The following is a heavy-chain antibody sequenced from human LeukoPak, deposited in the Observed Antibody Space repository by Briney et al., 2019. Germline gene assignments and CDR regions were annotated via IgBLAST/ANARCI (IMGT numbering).Heavy chain of an antibody. V-gene: IGHV5-51*01. CDR1: GYSFTSYW. J-gene: IGHJ4*02. CDR3: SAGYCSSTSCLRIFDY. D-gene: IGHD2-2*01. CDR2: IYPGDSDT. Sequence: GESLKIPCKGSGYSFTSYWIGWVRQMPGKGLEWMGIIYPGDSDTRYSPSFQGQVTISADKSISTAYLQWSSLKASDTAMYYCSAGYCSSTSCLRIFDYWGQGTLVTVSP.